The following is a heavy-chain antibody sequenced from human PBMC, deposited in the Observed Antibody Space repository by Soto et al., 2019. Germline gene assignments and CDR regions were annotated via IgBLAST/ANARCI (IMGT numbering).Heavy chain of an antibody. CDR2: VNPSGGHT. V-gene: IGHV1-46*01. CDR3: ARGGHVVVVTAALDY. CDR1: GDTFTDYY. Sequence: QVQLVQSGAEVKKPGASVKVSCKASGDTFTDYYIHWVRQAPGQGLEWMGTVNPSGGHTTYAQHFLGRVPLTXXXSXXTLYMELTSLTSEDTAVYYCARGGHVVVVTAALDYWGQGTLVTVSS. D-gene: IGHD2-21*02. J-gene: IGHJ4*02.